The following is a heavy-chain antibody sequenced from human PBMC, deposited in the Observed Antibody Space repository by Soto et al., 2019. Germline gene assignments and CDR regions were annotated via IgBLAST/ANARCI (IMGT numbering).Heavy chain of an antibody. Sequence: PGESLKISRRGSGYSFAGYWINRVRQKPGKGLEWMGRIDPSDSQTYYSPSFRGHVTISVTKSITTVFLQWSSLRASDTAMYYCARQIYDSDTGPNFQYYFDSWGQGTPVTVSS. J-gene: IGHJ4*02. CDR3: ARQIYDSDTGPNFQYYFDS. V-gene: IGHV5-10-1*01. CDR2: IDPSDSQT. D-gene: IGHD3-22*01. CDR1: GYSFAGYW.